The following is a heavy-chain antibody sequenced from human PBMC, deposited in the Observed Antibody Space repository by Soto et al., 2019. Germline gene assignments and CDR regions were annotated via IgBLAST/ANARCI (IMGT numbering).Heavy chain of an antibody. Sequence: GGSLRLSCAASGFTFSSYGMHWVRQAPGKGLEWVAVISYDGSNKYYADSVKGRFTISRDNSKNTLYLQMNSLRAEDTAVYYCAKGVLYYYGSGSYRPDAFDIWGQGTMVTVSS. CDR3: AKGVLYYYGSGSYRPDAFDI. CDR2: ISYDGSNK. V-gene: IGHV3-30*18. J-gene: IGHJ3*02. CDR1: GFTFSSYG. D-gene: IGHD3-10*01.